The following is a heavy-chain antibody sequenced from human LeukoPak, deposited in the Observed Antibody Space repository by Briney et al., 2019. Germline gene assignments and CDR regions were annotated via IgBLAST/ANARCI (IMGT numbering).Heavy chain of an antibody. D-gene: IGHD6-19*01. V-gene: IGHV3-74*01. CDR2: INSDGSST. CDR1: GFTFSSYW. Sequence: GGSLRLSCAASGFTFSSYWMHWVRQAPGKGLVWVSRINSDGSSTSYADSVKGRLTISRDNAKNTLYLQMNSLRAEDTAVYYCARAGSSSGWYIVDYWGQGTLVTVSS. CDR3: ARAGSSSGWYIVDY. J-gene: IGHJ4*02.